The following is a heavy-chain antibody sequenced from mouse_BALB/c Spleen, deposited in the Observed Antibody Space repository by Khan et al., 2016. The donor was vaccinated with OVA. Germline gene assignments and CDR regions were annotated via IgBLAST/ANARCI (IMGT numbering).Heavy chain of an antibody. Sequence: QIQLVQSGPELKKPEETVKISCKASGYTFISFGMNWVKQSPGKALKWMGWINTYTGEPTYADDFKGRFAFSLETSASTAYLQINNLKNEDTATYFCARPPYFSYTLDYWGQGTSVTVSS. D-gene: IGHD2-10*01. CDR3: ARPPYFSYTLDY. CDR1: GYTFISFG. CDR2: INTYTGEP. V-gene: IGHV9-3-1*01. J-gene: IGHJ4*01.